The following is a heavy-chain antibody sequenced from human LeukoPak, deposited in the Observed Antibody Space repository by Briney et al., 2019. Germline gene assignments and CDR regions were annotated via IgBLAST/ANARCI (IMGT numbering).Heavy chain of an antibody. D-gene: IGHD2-15*01. J-gene: IGHJ5*02. Sequence: GGSLRLSCAASGFTVSSNYMSWVRQAPGKGLEGVSVIYSGGSTYYADSVKGRFTISRDNSKNTLYLQMNSLRAEDTAVYYCARARRYCSGGSCYSSWFDPWGQGTLVTVSS. CDR3: ARARRYCSGGSCYSSWFDP. V-gene: IGHV3-66*01. CDR2: IYSGGST. CDR1: GFTVSSNY.